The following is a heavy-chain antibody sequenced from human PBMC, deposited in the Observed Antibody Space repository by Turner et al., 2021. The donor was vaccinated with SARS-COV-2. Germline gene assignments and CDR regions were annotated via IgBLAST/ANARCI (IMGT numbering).Heavy chain of an antibody. CDR1: GFTFSTYG. V-gene: IGHV3-30*18. D-gene: IGHD1-26*01. CDR3: AKTSSGGYFDAFDI. CDR2: ISYDGINR. J-gene: IGHJ3*02. Sequence: VQLVESGGHVVQPGRSLRLSCAAPGFTFSTYGMHWVRQAPGKGLEWVAVISYDGINRYYADAVKGRFTITRDNSKNTLYLQMNSLRAEDTAVYYCAKTSSGGYFDAFDIWGQGTMVTVSS.